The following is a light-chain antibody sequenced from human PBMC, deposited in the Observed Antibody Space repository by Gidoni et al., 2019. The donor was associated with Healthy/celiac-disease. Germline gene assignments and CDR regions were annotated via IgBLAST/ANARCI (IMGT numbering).Light chain of an antibody. J-gene: IGKJ5*01. Sequence: DIVITQSPDSLPVSLGERATLNCKSRQSILYSSNNNNYLAWYQHKPGQPPKLLIYWASTRASGVPDRVSGSGSGTDFTLTISSLQAEDVAVYYCQQYYSSPITFGQGTRLEIK. CDR3: QQYYSSPIT. CDR2: WAS. CDR1: QSILYSSNNNNY. V-gene: IGKV4-1*01.